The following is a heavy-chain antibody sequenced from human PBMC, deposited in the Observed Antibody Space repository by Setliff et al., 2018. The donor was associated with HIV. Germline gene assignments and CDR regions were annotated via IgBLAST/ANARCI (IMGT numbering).Heavy chain of an antibody. Sequence: GESLKISCKGSGYVFTDYWIAWVRQMPGKGLEWMGIIYPDDSDTTYSPSFQGQVTLSVDKSISTAYLQWSTLKASDTAIYYCVRSGGFGELYGFWGQGTLVTISS. J-gene: IGHJ4*02. V-gene: IGHV5-51*01. D-gene: IGHD3-10*01. CDR2: IYPDDSDT. CDR3: VRSGGFGELYGF. CDR1: GYVFTDYW.